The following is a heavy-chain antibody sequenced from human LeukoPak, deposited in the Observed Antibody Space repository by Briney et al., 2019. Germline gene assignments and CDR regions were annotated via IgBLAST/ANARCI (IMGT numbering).Heavy chain of an antibody. V-gene: IGHV4-61*02. D-gene: IGHD3-22*01. CDR1: GGSIGSGSYY. CDR2: IYTSGST. Sequence: SETLSLTCTVSGGSIGSGSYYWSWIRQPAGKGLEWIGRIYTSGSTNYNPSLKSRVTISVDTSKNQFSLKLSSVTAADTAVYYCVGSSSGLPFDYWGQGTLVTVSS. J-gene: IGHJ4*02. CDR3: VGSSSGLPFDY.